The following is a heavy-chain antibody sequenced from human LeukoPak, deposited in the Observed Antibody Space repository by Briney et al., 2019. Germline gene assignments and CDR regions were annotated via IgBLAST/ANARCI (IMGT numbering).Heavy chain of an antibody. J-gene: IGHJ6*04. CDR2: IIPLLHMT. V-gene: IGHV1-69*02. CDR3: AGGPRVDV. CDR1: VDTSTSPI. Sequence: VASLKDSSMHPVDTSTSPIISSVCETLGQGLGWLGRIIPLLHMTDYSQNFQSRVTIVVDKSTSTSYMELNNLKSEDTAIYYCAGGPRVDVGGEGTTVTVSA. D-gene: IGHD1-26*01.